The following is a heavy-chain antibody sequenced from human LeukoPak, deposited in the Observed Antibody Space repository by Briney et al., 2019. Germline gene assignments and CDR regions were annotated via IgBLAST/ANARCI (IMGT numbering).Heavy chain of an antibody. CDR3: AKDRGDLPPYFDY. D-gene: IGHD2-21*02. CDR2: ISWNSGSI. CDR1: GFTFDDYA. J-gene: IGHJ4*02. V-gene: IGHV3-9*01. Sequence: PGRSLRLSCAASGFTFDDYAMHWVRQAPGKGLEWVSGISWNSGSIGYADSVKGRFTISRDKSKNTLYLQMNSLRAEDTAVYYCAKDRGDLPPYFDYWGQGTLVTVSS.